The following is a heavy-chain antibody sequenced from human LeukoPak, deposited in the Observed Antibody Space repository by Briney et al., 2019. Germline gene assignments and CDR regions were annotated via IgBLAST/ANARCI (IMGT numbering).Heavy chain of an antibody. D-gene: IGHD4-17*01. V-gene: IGHV4-4*07. CDR1: DGSIIPYY. J-gene: IGHJ6*02. Sequence: SETLSLTCTVSDGSIIPYYWSWIRQPAGKGLEWIGRIYPSGSTTYNPSLKSRVTMSVDTSKNQFSLQLRSVTAADTAVYYCAREDPQTTVPEGMDVWGQGTTVIVSS. CDR2: IYPSGST. CDR3: AREDPQTTVPEGMDV.